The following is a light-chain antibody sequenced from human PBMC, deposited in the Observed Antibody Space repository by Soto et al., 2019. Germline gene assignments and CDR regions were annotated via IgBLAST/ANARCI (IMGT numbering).Light chain of an antibody. CDR2: DVS. V-gene: IGLV2-14*01. J-gene: IGLJ2*01. CDR3: SSYTSSSTRVV. Sequence: QSALTQPASVSGSPGQSSTISCTGTSSDVGGYNYVSWYQQHPGKAPKLMIYDVSNRPSGVSNRFSGSKSGNTASLTISGLQAEDEADYYCSSYTSSSTRVVFGGRTKLTVL. CDR1: SSDVGGYNY.